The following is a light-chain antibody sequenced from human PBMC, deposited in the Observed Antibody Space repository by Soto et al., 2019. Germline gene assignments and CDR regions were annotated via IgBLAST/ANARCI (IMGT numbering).Light chain of an antibody. J-gene: IGKJ4*01. CDR2: GAS. Sequence: DIVLTQSPGTLSLSPGERAALSCRASQSVSSSYLAWYQQKPGQAPRLLIYGASNRATDIPDRFSGSGSGTDFTLTISRLEPEDFAVYYCQQHDNSPLTFGGGTKVDIK. CDR3: QQHDNSPLT. V-gene: IGKV3-20*01. CDR1: QSVSSSY.